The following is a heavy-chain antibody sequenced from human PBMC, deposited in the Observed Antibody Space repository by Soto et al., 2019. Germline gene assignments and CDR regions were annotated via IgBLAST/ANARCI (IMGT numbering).Heavy chain of an antibody. D-gene: IGHD3-10*01. CDR2: ISPSSSFQ. J-gene: IGHJ4*02. CDR1: GFSFRSYY. V-gene: IGHV3-21*06. CDR3: ARVGTDYGSGSPYYSDY. Sequence: EVQLVESGGGLVKPGGSLRLSCAASGFSFRSYYMNWVRQASGRGLEWVSSISPSSSFQNYADSVKGRFTISRDNAKSSVNLQMNSLRAEDTAVYYCARVGTDYGSGSPYYSDYWGQGTLVTVSS.